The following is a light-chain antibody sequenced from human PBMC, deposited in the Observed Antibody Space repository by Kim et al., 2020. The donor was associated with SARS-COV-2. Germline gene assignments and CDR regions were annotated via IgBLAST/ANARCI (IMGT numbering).Light chain of an antibody. CDR3: QQRVFSLT. CDR1: QSVDTY. V-gene: IGKV3-11*01. J-gene: IGKJ4*01. Sequence: VVLTQSPATLSLSPGERAILSCKASQSVDTYVGWYQHKAGQAPRLLIYDSSNRATGVPARFSGTGSGTDFTLTISSLEPEDFALYYCQQRVFSLTFGGGTKVDIK. CDR2: DSS.